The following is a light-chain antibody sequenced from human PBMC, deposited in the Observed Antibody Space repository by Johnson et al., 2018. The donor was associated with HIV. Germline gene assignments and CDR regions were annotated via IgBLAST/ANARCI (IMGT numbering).Light chain of an antibody. J-gene: IGLJ1*01. Sequence: QSVLTQPPSVYAAPGQKVTISCSGSSSNIGNNYVSWYQQVPGTAPKLLIYDIDKRPSGIPDRFSGSQSGTSATLDISRLHTGDAADYYCGIWDSGLSAYVFGTGTKVTAL. V-gene: IGLV1-51*01. CDR1: SSNIGNNY. CDR2: DID. CDR3: GIWDSGLSAYV.